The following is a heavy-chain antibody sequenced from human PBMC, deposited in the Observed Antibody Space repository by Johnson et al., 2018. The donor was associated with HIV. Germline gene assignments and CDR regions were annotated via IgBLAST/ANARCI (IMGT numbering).Heavy chain of an antibody. CDR2: ISYDGSNK. CDR1: GFTFSSYA. J-gene: IGHJ6*01. Sequence: QEKLVESGGGVVQPGGSLRLSCAASGFTFSSYAMHWVRQAPGKVLEWVAVISYDGSNKYYADSVKDRFTISRDNSKNTPYLQMNSLRAEDTAVYYCARDLVDSRGYYY. D-gene: IGHD3-22*01. CDR3: ARDLVDSRGYYY. V-gene: IGHV3-30*14.